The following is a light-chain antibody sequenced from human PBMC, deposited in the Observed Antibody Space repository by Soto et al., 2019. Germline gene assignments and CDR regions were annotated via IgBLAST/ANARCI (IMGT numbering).Light chain of an antibody. J-gene: IGKJ4*01. Sequence: EIVLTQSPGTLSLSPGEIATLSFSASQSVSSNLAWYQHKPGRAPRLLIYGASTRATGIPARFSGSGSGTEFTLTISSLQSEDSAVYYCQQYNNWPPLTFGGGTKVDIK. V-gene: IGKV3-15*01. CDR3: QQYNNWPPLT. CDR2: GAS. CDR1: QSVSSN.